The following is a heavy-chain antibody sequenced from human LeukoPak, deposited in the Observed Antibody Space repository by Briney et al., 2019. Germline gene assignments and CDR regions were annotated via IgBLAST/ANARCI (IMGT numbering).Heavy chain of an antibody. Sequence: GGSLRLSCAASGFTFTTYWMSWVRQAPGKGLEWVANIKQDGSEKYYVDSVKGRFTISRDNAKNSLYLQMNSLRAEDTAVYYCARSRYCSSTSCYSDYWGQGTLVTVSS. CDR1: GFTFTTYW. V-gene: IGHV3-7*01. J-gene: IGHJ4*02. CDR3: ARSRYCSSTSCYSDY. CDR2: IKQDGSEK. D-gene: IGHD2-2*01.